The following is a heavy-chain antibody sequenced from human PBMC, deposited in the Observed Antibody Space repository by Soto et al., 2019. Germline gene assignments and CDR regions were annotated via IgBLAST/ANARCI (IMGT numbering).Heavy chain of an antibody. CDR2: VSEERGPM. CDR3: VREYCAGGACSDAFEL. Sequence: GGSLRLACAVAGFSLSNYEVAWVRQAPEEGLEWVSYVSEERGPMLYADSVKGRFTISRDNAKNSLYLQTKSLISAETAVYFCVREYCAGGACSDAFELWGQGTLVTVS. D-gene: IGHD2-21*01. V-gene: IGHV3-48*03. J-gene: IGHJ3*01. CDR1: GFSLSNYE.